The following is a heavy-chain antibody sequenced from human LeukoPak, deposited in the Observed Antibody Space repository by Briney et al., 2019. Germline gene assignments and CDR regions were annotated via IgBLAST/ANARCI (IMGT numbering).Heavy chain of an antibody. D-gene: IGHD5-24*01. CDR1: GFTFSSYG. CDR2: ISYDGSNR. Sequence: PGGSLRLSCAASGFTFSSYGMHWVRQAPGKGLEWVAVISYDGSNRYYADSVKGRFTISRDNSKNTPYLQMNSLRAEDTAVYYCAKDRGATDQYFDYWGQGTLVTVSS. CDR3: AKDRGATDQYFDY. J-gene: IGHJ4*02. V-gene: IGHV3-30*18.